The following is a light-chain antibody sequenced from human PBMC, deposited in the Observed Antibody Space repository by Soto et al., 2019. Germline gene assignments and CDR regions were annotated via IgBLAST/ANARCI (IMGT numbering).Light chain of an antibody. J-gene: IGKJ1*01. V-gene: IGKV3-20*01. Sequence: EIVLTQSPGTLSLSPGERATLSCRASQSVSATYYLAWYQQKPGQAPRLLIYGTAIRATGIPDRFSGSGSGTDFTLTISRLEPEDFAVYYCQHYGNSPPLTFGQGTKVEIK. CDR3: QHYGNSPPLT. CDR2: GTA. CDR1: QSVSATY.